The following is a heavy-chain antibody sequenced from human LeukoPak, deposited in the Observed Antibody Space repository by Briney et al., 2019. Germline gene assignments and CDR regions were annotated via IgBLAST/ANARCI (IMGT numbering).Heavy chain of an antibody. Sequence: GRSLRLSCAASGFTFSSYAMHWVRQAPGKGLEWVAVISYDGSNKYYADSVKGRFTISRDNSKNTLYLLMNSLRAEDTAVYYCARVRGAFDIWGQGTMVTVSS. CDR2: ISYDGSNK. D-gene: IGHD3-3*01. CDR3: ARVRGAFDI. CDR1: GFTFSSYA. J-gene: IGHJ3*02. V-gene: IGHV3-30-3*01.